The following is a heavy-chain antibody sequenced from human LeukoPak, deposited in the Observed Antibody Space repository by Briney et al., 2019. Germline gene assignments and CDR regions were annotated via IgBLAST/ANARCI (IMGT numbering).Heavy chain of an antibody. J-gene: IGHJ4*02. CDR2: IIPIFGTA. Sequence: SVKVSRKASGGTFSSYAISWVRQAPGQGLEWMGGIIPIFGTANYAQKFQGRVTITADKSTSTAYMELSSLRSEDTAVYYCARRNLSSGSYPFDHWGQGTLVTVSS. CDR3: ARRNLSSGSYPFDH. D-gene: IGHD3-10*01. CDR1: GGTFSSYA. V-gene: IGHV1-69*06.